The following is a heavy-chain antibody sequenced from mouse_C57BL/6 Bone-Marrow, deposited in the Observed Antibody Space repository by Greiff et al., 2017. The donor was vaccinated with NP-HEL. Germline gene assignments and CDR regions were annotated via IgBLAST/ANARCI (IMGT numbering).Heavy chain of an antibody. Sequence: QVQLQQSGAELVRPGASVKLSCKASGYTFTDYYINWVKQRPGQGLEWIARIYPGSGNTYYNEKFKGKATLTAEKSSSTAYMQLSSLTSEDSAVYFCAIGYYYGSDYAMDYWGQGTSVTVSS. J-gene: IGHJ4*01. D-gene: IGHD1-1*01. V-gene: IGHV1-76*01. CDR2: IYPGSGNT. CDR1: GYTFTDYY. CDR3: AIGYYYGSDYAMDY.